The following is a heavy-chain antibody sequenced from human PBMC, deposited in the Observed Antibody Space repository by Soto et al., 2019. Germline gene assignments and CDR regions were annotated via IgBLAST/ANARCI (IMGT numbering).Heavy chain of an antibody. D-gene: IGHD5-18*01. J-gene: IGHJ6*02. CDR3: AMQLTWNYYYCGMEV. CDR1: VGTFSTYA. Sequence: QVQLVQSGAEVKKPGSSVKVSCKASVGTFSTYAISWVRQAPGQGLEWMGGIIPIFNRPNYAQKFQARLTIAADESSSTAYMELSSLRSEDTAVYYCAMQLTWNYYYCGMEVWGQGTTVMVSS. V-gene: IGHV1-69*12. CDR2: IIPIFNRP.